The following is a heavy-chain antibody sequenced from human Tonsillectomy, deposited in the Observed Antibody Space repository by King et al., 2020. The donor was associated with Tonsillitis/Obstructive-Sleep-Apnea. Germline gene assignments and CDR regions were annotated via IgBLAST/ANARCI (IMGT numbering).Heavy chain of an antibody. CDR1: GFTFRNFG. J-gene: IGHJ3*02. CDR2: KWNDGSHK. D-gene: IGHD5-24*01. Sequence: VQLVESGGGVVQPARSLRLSCAASGFTFRNFGMHCVRQAPGKGLAWVACKWNDGSHKYYADSVKGRCTISRDNSKNTLYLQMNILSAEDTAVYFCARKTGYNLGAFDIWGQGTMVTVSS. V-gene: IGHV3-33*01. CDR3: ARKTGYNLGAFDI.